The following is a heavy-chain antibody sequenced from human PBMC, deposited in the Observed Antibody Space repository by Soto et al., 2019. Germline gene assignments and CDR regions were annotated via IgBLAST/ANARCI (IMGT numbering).Heavy chain of an antibody. J-gene: IGHJ4*02. D-gene: IGHD4-17*01. CDR3: ASFSTVTTSGYYFDY. CDR2: IYYSGST. Sequence: SETLSLTCTVSGGSVSSGSYYWSWIRQPPGKGLEWIGYIYYSGSTNYNPSLKSRVTISVDTSKNQFSLKLSSVTAADTAVYYCASFSTVTTSGYYFDYWGQGTLVTVSA. V-gene: IGHV4-61*01. CDR1: GGSVSSGSYY.